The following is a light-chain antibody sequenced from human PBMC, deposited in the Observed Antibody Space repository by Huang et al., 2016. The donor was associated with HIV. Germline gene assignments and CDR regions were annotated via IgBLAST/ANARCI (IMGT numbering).Light chain of an antibody. Sequence: EIVMTQSPATLSVSPGERATLSCRASQSVGRNLAWYQQNPGQAPSLLIYGASTRATASPARFSGSGSGTEFTLTISSLQSEDFAVYYCQQYNNWPMYSFGQGTKLEI. CDR3: QQYNNWPMYS. J-gene: IGKJ2*03. CDR2: GAS. CDR1: QSVGRN. V-gene: IGKV3-15*01.